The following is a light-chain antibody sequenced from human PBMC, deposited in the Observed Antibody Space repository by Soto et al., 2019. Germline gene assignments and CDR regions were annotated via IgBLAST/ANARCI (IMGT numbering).Light chain of an antibody. CDR3: QQYDSSRWT. V-gene: IGKV3-20*01. Sequence: EIVLTQSPATLSLSPGERATLSCRASQSVSSSYLAWYQQTPDQAPRLLIYATSNKATGIPDRFSGSGSGKDFTLTISRLEPDDFAVYYCQQYDSSRWTFGQGTKVEIK. J-gene: IGKJ1*01. CDR1: QSVSSSY. CDR2: ATS.